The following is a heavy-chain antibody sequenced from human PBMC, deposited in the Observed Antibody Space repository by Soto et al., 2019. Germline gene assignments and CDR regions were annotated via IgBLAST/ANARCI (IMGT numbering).Heavy chain of an antibody. CDR1: GGSIISYY. J-gene: IGHJ5*02. Sequence: PSETLSLTCTVSGGSIISYYWSWMRQPPGKGLEWIGYIYYSGSTNYNPSLKSRVTISVDTSKNQFSLKLSSVTAADTAVYYCAREKQLVSGDNWFDPWGQGTLVTVSS. D-gene: IGHD6-13*01. V-gene: IGHV4-59*01. CDR3: AREKQLVSGDNWFDP. CDR2: IYYSGST.